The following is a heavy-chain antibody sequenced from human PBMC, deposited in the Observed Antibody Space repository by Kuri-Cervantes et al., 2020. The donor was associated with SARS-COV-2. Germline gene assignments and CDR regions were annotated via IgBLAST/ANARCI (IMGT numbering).Heavy chain of an antibody. Sequence: GSLRLSCAVSGGSISSSNWWSWVRRPPGKGLEWIGEIYHSGSTNYNPSLKSRVTISVDKSKNQFSLKLSSVTAADTAVYYCARSTGIVVVPAAIWDYFDYWGQGTLVTVSS. J-gene: IGHJ4*02. D-gene: IGHD2-2*01. V-gene: IGHV4-4*02. CDR1: GGSISSSNW. CDR3: ARSTGIVVVPAAIWDYFDY. CDR2: IYHSGST.